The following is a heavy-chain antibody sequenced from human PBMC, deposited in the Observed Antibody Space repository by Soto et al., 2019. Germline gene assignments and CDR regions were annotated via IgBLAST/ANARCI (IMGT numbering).Heavy chain of an antibody. V-gene: IGHV1-18*01. CDR3: PTRSPAFDY. J-gene: IGHJ4*02. Sequence: QVQLVQSGPEVKKPGASVKVSCKTSGYTFTSYGISWVRQAPGQGLEWMGWITTDKGKTTYAQKFQGRVTMTTDTSTSTAYMQLRSLRSDDTAVYYWPTRSPAFDYWGQGTLVTVSS. CDR2: ITTDKGKT. CDR1: GYTFTSYG.